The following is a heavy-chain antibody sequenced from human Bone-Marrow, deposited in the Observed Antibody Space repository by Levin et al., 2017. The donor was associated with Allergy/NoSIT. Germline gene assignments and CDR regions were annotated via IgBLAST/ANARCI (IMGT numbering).Heavy chain of an antibody. J-gene: IGHJ5*01. CDR1: GFTFSAFA. V-gene: IGHV3-23*01. CDR3: ATHWGKVRGGDS. Sequence: GGSLRLSCAASGFTFSAFAMKWIRQAPGEGLEYVSMISGSGASSNYADSLKGRFTISRDNSENTVFLQMNSLRAEDTAIYYCATHWGKVRGGDSWGQGTLVTVSS. D-gene: IGHD3-10*01. CDR2: ISGSGASS.